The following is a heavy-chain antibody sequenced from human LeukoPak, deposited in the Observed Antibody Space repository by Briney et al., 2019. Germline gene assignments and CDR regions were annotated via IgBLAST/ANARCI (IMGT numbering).Heavy chain of an antibody. Sequence: AASVKVSCKASAGTSSSYVISWWRQPPEQGLKWMGRIIPILGIANYAQKFQGRVTITADKSTSTAYMELSSLRSEGTAVYYCARPLGSWFLAVAGTDDAFDIWGQGTMVTVSS. V-gene: IGHV1-69*04. J-gene: IGHJ3*02. CDR3: ARPLGSWFLAVAGTDDAFDI. CDR2: IIPILGIA. CDR1: AGTSSSYV. D-gene: IGHD6-19*01.